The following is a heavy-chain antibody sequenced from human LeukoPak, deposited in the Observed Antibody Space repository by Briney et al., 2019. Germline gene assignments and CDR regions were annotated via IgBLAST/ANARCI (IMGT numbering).Heavy chain of an antibody. CDR3: TRVAPAYFGGDGRDYSYYYMDV. Sequence: PGRSLRLSCAASGFTFSSYAMHWVRQAPGKGLEWVAVISYDGSNKYYADSVKGRFTISRDNAKNSLYLQINSLRAEDTAIYYCTRVAPAYFGGDGRDYSYYYMDVWGKGTTVTVSS. V-gene: IGHV3-30*04. CDR1: GFTFSSYA. CDR2: ISYDGSNK. D-gene: IGHD3-16*01. J-gene: IGHJ6*03.